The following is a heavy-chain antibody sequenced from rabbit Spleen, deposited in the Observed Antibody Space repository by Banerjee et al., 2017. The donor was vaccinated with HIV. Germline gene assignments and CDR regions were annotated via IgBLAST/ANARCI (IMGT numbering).Heavy chain of an antibody. CDR3: ARALSGTGSPYWGL. Sequence: EQLVESRGGLVQPGESLTLTCTASGFDFSSYYMSWVRQAPGKELEWIGTISTGGTTYYASWAKGRFTISKTSTTVDLKIASLTAADTATYFCARALSGTGSPYWGLWGPGTLVTVS. CDR1: GFDFSSYY. CDR2: ISTGGTT. D-gene: IGHD8-1*01. J-gene: IGHJ4*01. V-gene: IGHV1S21*01.